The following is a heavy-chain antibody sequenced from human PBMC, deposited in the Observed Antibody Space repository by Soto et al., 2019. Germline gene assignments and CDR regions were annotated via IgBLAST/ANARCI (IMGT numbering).Heavy chain of an antibody. CDR3: ARSPDSSGYYPRRYYYGMDV. Sequence: SETLSLTCAVSGGSISSGGYSWSWIRQPPGKGLEWIGYIDHSGSTNYNPSLKSRVTISVDTSKNQFSLKLSSVTAADTAVYYCARSPDSSGYYPRRYYYGMDVWGQGTTVTVSS. CDR2: IDHSGST. D-gene: IGHD3-22*01. J-gene: IGHJ6*02. V-gene: IGHV4-61*08. CDR1: GGSISSGGYS.